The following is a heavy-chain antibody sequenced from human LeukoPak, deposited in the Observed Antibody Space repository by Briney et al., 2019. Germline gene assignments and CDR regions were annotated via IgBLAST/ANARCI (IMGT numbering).Heavy chain of an antibody. CDR3: ARGPHDYGDYGFDY. Sequence: SETLSLTCTVSGGSISSSGYYWGWIRQPPGKGLEWIGSIDYSGSTYYNPSLKGRVTISVDTSKKQFSMKLSSVTAADTAVYYCARGPHDYGDYGFDYWGQGTLVTVSS. D-gene: IGHD4-17*01. V-gene: IGHV4-39*07. CDR1: GGSISSSGYY. CDR2: IDYSGST. J-gene: IGHJ4*02.